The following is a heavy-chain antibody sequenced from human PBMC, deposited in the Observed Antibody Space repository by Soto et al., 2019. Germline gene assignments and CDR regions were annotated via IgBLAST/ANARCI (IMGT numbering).Heavy chain of an antibody. V-gene: IGHV3-53*04. D-gene: IGHD3-22*01. CDR2: IYSGGST. CDR3: ARAQWDYYDSGSNWFDP. J-gene: IGHJ5*02. CDR1: GFTVSSNY. Sequence: ESGGGLVQPGGSLRLSCAASGFTVSSNYMSWVRQAPGKGLEWVSVIYSGGSTYYADSVKGRFTISRHNSKNTLYLQMNSLRAEDTAVDYCARAQWDYYDSGSNWFDPWGQGTLVTVSS.